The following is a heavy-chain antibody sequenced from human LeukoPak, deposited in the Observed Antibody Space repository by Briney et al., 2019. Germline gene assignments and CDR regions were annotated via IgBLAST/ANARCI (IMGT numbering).Heavy chain of an antibody. CDR3: AREVGYCSSTSCYTEPKKKYNWFDP. CDR1: GGSISSYY. D-gene: IGHD2-2*02. V-gene: IGHV4-59*01. J-gene: IGHJ5*02. Sequence: SETLSLTCTVSGGSISSYYWSWIRQPPGKGLEWIGYIYYSGSTNYNPSLKSRVTISVHTSKNQFSLKLSSVTAADTAVYYCAREVGYCSSTSCYTEPKKKYNWFDPWGQGTLVTVSS. CDR2: IYYSGST.